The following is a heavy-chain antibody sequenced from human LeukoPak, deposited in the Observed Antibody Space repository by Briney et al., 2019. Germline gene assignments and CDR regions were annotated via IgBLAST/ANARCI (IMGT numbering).Heavy chain of an antibody. V-gene: IGHV3-21*01. J-gene: IGHJ4*02. CDR3: ATETIGRHYDY. Sequence: GGSLRLSCAASGFSFSSSGINWVRQAPGKGLEWVSSIGSTGTDRYYADSVKGRFTISRDNAKNSLYLQMNSLRAEDTAVYYCATETIGRHYDYWGQGTLVTVSS. D-gene: IGHD1-14*01. CDR1: GFSFSSSG. CDR2: IGSTGTDR.